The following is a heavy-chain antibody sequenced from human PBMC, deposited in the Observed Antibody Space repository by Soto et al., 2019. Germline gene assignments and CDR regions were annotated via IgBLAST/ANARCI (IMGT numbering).Heavy chain of an antibody. Sequence: PGGSLRLSCAASGFTFSSYWMSWVRQAPGKGLEWVANIKQDGSEKYYVDSVKGRFTISRDNAKNSLYLQMNSLRAEDTAVYYCARGGYYYDSSGYYEGPFGYYYGMDVWGQGTTVTVSS. CDR3: ARGGYYYDSSGYYEGPFGYYYGMDV. V-gene: IGHV3-7*05. CDR2: IKQDGSEK. J-gene: IGHJ6*02. D-gene: IGHD3-22*01. CDR1: GFTFSSYW.